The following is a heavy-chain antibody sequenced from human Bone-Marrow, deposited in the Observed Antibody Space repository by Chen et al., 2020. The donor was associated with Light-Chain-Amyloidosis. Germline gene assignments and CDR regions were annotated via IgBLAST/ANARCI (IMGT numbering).Heavy chain of an antibody. D-gene: IGHD6-19*01. V-gene: IGHV4-59*01. Sequence: QVQLQESGPGLVKPSETLSLTCTVSGGPISGYFWSWIRQHPGKGLEWIGYIYYSGSTNYNPSLKSRVTISLDTSKNQFSLRLSSVTAADTAVYYCARRDASGLYSYFDNWGQGTLVTVSS. CDR3: ARRDASGLYSYFDN. CDR2: IYYSGST. J-gene: IGHJ4*02. CDR1: GGPISGYF.